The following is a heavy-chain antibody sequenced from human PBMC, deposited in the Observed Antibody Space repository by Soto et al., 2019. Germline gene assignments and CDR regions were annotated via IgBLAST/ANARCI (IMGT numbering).Heavy chain of an antibody. CDR3: AKVTLDYANYYYYGMDV. Sequence: HPGGSLRLSCAASGFTFSSYAMSWVRQAPGKGLEWVSAISGSGGSTYYADSVKGRFTISRDNSKNTLYLQMNSLRAEDTAVYYCAKVTLDYANYYYYGMDVWGQGTTVTVSS. D-gene: IGHD4-17*01. J-gene: IGHJ6*02. CDR2: ISGSGGST. CDR1: GFTFSSYA. V-gene: IGHV3-23*01.